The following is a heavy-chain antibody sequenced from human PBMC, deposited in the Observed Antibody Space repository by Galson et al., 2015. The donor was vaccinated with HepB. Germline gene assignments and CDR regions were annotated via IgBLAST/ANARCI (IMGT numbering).Heavy chain of an antibody. Sequence: SVKVSCTASGGTFNSYDISWVRQAPGQGLEWMGGIVSIFGTANYAQKLQGRFTITADESTSTAYMELSSLRSEDTAVYYCARVGVGVCFDYWGRGTLVTVSS. CDR1: GGTFNSYD. J-gene: IGHJ4*02. CDR3: ARVGVGVCFDY. CDR2: IVSIFGTA. D-gene: IGHD3-10*01. V-gene: IGHV1-69*13.